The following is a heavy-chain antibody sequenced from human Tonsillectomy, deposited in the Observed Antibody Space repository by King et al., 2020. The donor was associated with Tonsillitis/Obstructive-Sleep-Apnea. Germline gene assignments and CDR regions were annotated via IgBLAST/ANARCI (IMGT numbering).Heavy chain of an antibody. CDR3: ARGEIVVVVAATLGYYYMDV. CDR2: INHSGST. Sequence: VQLQQWGAGLLKPSETLSLTCAVYGGSFSGYYWSWIRQSPGKGLEWIGEINHSGSTNYNPSLKSRVTISVDTSKNQLSLKLNSVSAADTAVYYCARGEIVVVVAATLGYYYMDVWGKGTTVTVSS. CDR1: GGSFSGYY. D-gene: IGHD2-15*01. J-gene: IGHJ6*03. V-gene: IGHV4-34*01.